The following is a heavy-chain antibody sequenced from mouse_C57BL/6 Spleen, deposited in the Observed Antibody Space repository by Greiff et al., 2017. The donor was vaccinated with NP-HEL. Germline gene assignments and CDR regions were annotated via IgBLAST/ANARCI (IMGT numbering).Heavy chain of an antibody. CDR3: TTGYYVSSYRYAMDY. V-gene: IGHV14-4*01. CDR2: IDPENGDT. D-gene: IGHD1-1*01. J-gene: IGHJ4*01. Sequence: EVQLQQSGAELVRPGASVKLSCTASGFNIKDDYMHWVKQRPEQGLEWIGWIDPENGDTEYASKFQGKATITADTSSNTAYLQLSSLTFEDTAVYYCTTGYYVSSYRYAMDYWGQGTSVTVSS. CDR1: GFNIKDDY.